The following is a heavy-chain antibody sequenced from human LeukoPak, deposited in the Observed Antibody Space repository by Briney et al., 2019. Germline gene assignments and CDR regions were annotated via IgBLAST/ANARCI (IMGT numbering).Heavy chain of an antibody. CDR2: VNPNSGDT. Sequence: ASVKVSCKASGYTFTDYYLHWVRQAPGQGLEWMGWVNPNSGDTLYAQKFQGRVTMTRDTSISTGYMELRGLISDDSAVYYCARGSRISGSKTTYDIWGQGTMVTVSP. J-gene: IGHJ3*02. V-gene: IGHV1-2*02. D-gene: IGHD6-19*01. CDR1: GYTFTDYY. CDR3: ARGSRISGSKTTYDI.